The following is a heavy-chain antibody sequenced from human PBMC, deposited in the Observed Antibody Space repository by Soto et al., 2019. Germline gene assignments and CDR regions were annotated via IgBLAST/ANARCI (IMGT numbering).Heavy chain of an antibody. D-gene: IGHD1-26*01. CDR2: IRGSGAES. CDR3: ARSEGADGVGWFDT. Sequence: EVQLLQSGGDLVQPGGSLRVSCVASGFSFSNFAMSWVRQARGKGLEWVSGIRGSGAESHYADSVRGRFSISGDNSKNTVYLEMHSLNVGDTAVYYCARSEGADGVGWFDTWGQGTLVTVSS. CDR1: GFSFSNFA. J-gene: IGHJ5*02. V-gene: IGHV3-23*01.